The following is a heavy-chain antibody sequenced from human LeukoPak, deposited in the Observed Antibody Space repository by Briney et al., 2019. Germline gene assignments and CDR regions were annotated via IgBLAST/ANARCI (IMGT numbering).Heavy chain of an antibody. V-gene: IGHV4-38-2*02. J-gene: IGHJ4*02. CDR2: IYHGGST. Sequence: PSETLSLTCTVSGYSISTLSNWGWIRQSPGEGLEWVASIYHGGSTYYNPSLRGRVTISMETCKNQSSLRMSAVTAADTAVYYCAREKALMDPYDFSGYDWEYWGQGSLVIVSS. D-gene: IGHD3-22*01. CDR1: GYSISTLSN. CDR3: AREKALMDPYDFSGYDWEY.